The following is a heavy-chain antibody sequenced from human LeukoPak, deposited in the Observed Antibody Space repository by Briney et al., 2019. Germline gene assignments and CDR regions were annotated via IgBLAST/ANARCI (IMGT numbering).Heavy chain of an antibody. J-gene: IGHJ4*02. D-gene: IGHD6-19*01. CDR1: LGSVSSSSYY. V-gene: IGHV4-39*01. Sequence: SETLSLTCTVSLGSVSSSSYYWVWIRPPPEKGLEWIGSISYSESTYYNPSLKSRVTITVDTSKNQFPLKLSSVTAAHTAVYYCGSAKGKISVVVYWGQGTLVTVSS. CDR2: ISYSEST. CDR3: GSAKGKISVVVY.